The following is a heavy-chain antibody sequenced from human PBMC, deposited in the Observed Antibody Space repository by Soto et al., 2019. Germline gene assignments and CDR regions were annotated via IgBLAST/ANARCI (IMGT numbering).Heavy chain of an antibody. CDR2: IIPIQVTA. CDR3: AKSLVFVDHAYMDV. D-gene: IGHD2-21*01. V-gene: IGHV1-69*08. J-gene: IGHJ6*03. Sequence: QVQLVQSGAEVKKPGSSVKVSCEASGGSFTSYIFTWVRQAPGQGLDWMGRIIPIQVTANYALKFQDRLTITSDKYTNTTYMERISLRPEDTALYDCAKSLVFVDHAYMDVWGKGTTVTVSS. CDR1: GGSFTSYI.